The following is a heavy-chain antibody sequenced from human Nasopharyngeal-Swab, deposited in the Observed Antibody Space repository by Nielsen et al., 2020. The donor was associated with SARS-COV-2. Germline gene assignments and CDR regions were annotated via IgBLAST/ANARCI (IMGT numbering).Heavy chain of an antibody. Sequence: WVRQAPGQRLEWIGWIVVGSGNTNYAQKFQERVTITRDMSTSTAYMELSRLRSDDTAVYYCARDPWALRLLRRGLNWFDPWGQGTLVTVSS. V-gene: IGHV1-58*01. J-gene: IGHJ5*02. D-gene: IGHD1-26*01. CDR2: IVVGSGNT. CDR3: ARDPWALRLLRRGLNWFDP.